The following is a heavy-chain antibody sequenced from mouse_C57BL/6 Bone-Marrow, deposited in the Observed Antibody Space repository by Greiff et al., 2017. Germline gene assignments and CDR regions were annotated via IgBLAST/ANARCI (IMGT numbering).Heavy chain of an antibody. CDR1: GYTFTSYG. J-gene: IGHJ3*01. Sequence: QVQLKESGAELVRPGASVKLSCKASGYTFTSYGIRWVKQRTGQGLEWIGEIYPRSGNTYYNEKFKGKATLTADKSSSTAYMELRSLTSEDSAVYFCARGGGYDSAKFAYWGQGTLVTVSA. CDR2: IYPRSGNT. CDR3: ARGGGYDSAKFAY. D-gene: IGHD2-4*01. V-gene: IGHV1-81*01.